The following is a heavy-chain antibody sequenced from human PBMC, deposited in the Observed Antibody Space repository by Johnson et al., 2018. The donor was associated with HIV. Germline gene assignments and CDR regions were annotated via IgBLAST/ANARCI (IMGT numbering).Heavy chain of an antibody. Sequence: QVQLVESGGGVVQPGRSLRLSCVASGFTFSSYAMHWVRQAPGKGLEWVAVISYDGSNKYYADSVKGRFTISRDNSKNTLYLQMNSLRAEDTAVYYCAKHSSGYRDAFDIWGQGTMVTVSS. D-gene: IGHD3-22*01. J-gene: IGHJ3*02. CDR2: ISYDGSNK. CDR3: AKHSSGYRDAFDI. V-gene: IGHV3-30-3*02. CDR1: GFTFSSYA.